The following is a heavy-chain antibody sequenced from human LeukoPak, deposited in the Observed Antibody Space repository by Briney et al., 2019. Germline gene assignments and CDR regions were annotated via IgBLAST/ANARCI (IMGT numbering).Heavy chain of an antibody. CDR2: ISGSGGST. CDR3: AKDLGYYYGSGSSDY. D-gene: IGHD3-10*01. CDR1: GFTFSSYA. V-gene: IGHV3-23*01. J-gene: IGHJ4*02. Sequence: GGSLRLSCAASGFTFSSYAMSWVCQAPGKGLEWVSAISGSGGSTYYADSVKGRFTISRDNSKNTLYLQMNSLRAEDTAVYYCAKDLGYYYGSGSSDYWGQGTLVTVSS.